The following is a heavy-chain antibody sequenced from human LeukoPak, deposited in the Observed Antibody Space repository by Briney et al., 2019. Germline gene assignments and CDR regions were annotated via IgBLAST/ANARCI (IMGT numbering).Heavy chain of an antibody. CDR2: ISPTGSTT. CDR3: ARGPNSNWSGLDF. D-gene: IGHD6-6*01. CDR1: GFSFSGHW. J-gene: IGHJ4*02. Sequence: GGSLRLSYTASGFSFSGHWMHWARQLPGKGLVWVSCISPTGSTTSYADSVKDRFTVSRDNAKNTLYLQVNNLRAEDTAVYYCARGPNSNWSGLDFWGQGTLLTVSS. V-gene: IGHV3-74*01.